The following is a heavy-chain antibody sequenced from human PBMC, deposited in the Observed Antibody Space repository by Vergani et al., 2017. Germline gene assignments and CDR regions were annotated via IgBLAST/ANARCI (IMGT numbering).Heavy chain of an antibody. CDR1: GFTFSSYG. D-gene: IGHD4-17*01. Sequence: QVQLVESGGGVVQPGRSLRLSCAASGFTFSSYGMHWVRQAPGKALEWVAVISYDGSNKYYADSVKGRFTISRDNSKNTLYLQMNSLRAEDTAVYYCAKDEGDYGDAYYYMDVWGKGTTVTVSS. CDR2: ISYDGSNK. J-gene: IGHJ6*03. CDR3: AKDEGDYGDAYYYMDV. V-gene: IGHV3-30*18.